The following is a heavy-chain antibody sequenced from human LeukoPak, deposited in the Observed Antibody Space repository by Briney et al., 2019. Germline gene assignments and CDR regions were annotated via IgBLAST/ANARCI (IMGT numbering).Heavy chain of an antibody. D-gene: IGHD3-22*01. J-gene: IGHJ4*02. CDR1: GFSFSSYA. V-gene: IGHV3-23*01. CDR3: ARDHTPQEYYDSSGYYFSSSPFDY. CDR2: IGGSGDNT. Sequence: GGSLRLSCAASGFSFSSYAMSWVRQAPGKGLEWVSVIGGSGDNTNYADSVKGRFTISRDNSKNTLYLQMNSLRAEDTAVYYCARDHTPQEYYDSSGYYFSSSPFDYWGQGTLVTVSS.